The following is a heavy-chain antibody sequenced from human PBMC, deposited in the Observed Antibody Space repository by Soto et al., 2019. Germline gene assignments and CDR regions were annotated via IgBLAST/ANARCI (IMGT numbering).Heavy chain of an antibody. Sequence: QVQLQVSGPGLVKPSGTLSLTCAVSGGSISSSNWWSWVRQPPGKGLEWIGEIYHSGSTNYNPSLKGRVTLSVDKAKNRVSRQLSSVTAADAAVYYCAIRSYGPFYYWGQGTLVTVSS. CDR1: GGSISSSNW. CDR2: IYHSGST. V-gene: IGHV4-4*02. D-gene: IGHD4-17*01. CDR3: AIRSYGPFYY. J-gene: IGHJ4*02.